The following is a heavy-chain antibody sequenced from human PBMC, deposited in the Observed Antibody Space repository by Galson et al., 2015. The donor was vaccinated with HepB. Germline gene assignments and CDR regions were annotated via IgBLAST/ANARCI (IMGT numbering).Heavy chain of an antibody. CDR3: ARGFDFWSGSYMGLDY. CDR2: IKQDGSEK. CDR1: GFTFSSYW. V-gene: IGHV3-7*01. D-gene: IGHD3-3*01. J-gene: IGHJ4*02. Sequence: SLRLSCAASGFTFSSYWVSWVRQAPGKGLEWVANIKQDGSEKYYADSVKGRFTISRDNSKNTLDLQMSSLRAEDTAVYYCARGFDFWSGSYMGLDYWGQGSLVTVSS.